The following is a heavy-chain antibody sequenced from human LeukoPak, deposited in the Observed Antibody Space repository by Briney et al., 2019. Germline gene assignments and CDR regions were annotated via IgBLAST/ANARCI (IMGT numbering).Heavy chain of an antibody. CDR3: ASQWLVPDAFDI. Sequence: ASVKVSCKASGYTFTGHYMHWVRQAPGQGLEWMGWINPNSGGTNYAQKFQGRVSMTRDTSISTAYMELSRLRSDDTAVYYCASQWLVPDAFDIWGQGTMVTVSS. D-gene: IGHD6-19*01. V-gene: IGHV1-2*02. CDR2: INPNSGGT. J-gene: IGHJ3*02. CDR1: GYTFTGHY.